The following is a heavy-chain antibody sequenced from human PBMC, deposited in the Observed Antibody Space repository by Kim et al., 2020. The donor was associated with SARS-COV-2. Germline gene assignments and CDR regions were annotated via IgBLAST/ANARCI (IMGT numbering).Heavy chain of an antibody. Sequence: YADSGKGRFTISRDNAKNSLYLQMNSLRAEDTAVYYCARDVLSETSFPDYWGQGTLVTVSS. J-gene: IGHJ4*02. V-gene: IGHV3-11*04. D-gene: IGHD1-7*01. CDR3: ARDVLSETSFPDY.